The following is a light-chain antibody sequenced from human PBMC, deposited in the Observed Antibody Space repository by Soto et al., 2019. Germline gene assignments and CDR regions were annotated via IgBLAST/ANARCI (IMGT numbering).Light chain of an antibody. J-gene: IGKJ3*01. Sequence: DIQMTQSPSSLSASVGDRVTITCRATQSISNSLNWYQHKPGEAPKLLMYAACTLQSGVPSRFSCGGSGTDITLTICSLQPEDFATYFCQQSHSIPFTFGPGTKVDIE. CDR1: QSISNS. CDR3: QQSHSIPFT. V-gene: IGKV1-39*01. CDR2: AAC.